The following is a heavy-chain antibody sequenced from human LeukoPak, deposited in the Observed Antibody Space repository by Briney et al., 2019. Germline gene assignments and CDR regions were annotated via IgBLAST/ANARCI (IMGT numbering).Heavy chain of an antibody. CDR3: ARHPYSGRPDY. V-gene: IGHV4-59*08. CDR1: GGSITSYC. CDR2: IYYSEST. J-gene: IGHJ4*02. Sequence: PSETLSLTCTVSGGSITSYCWSWIRQPPGKGLEWIGYIYYSESTNYNPSLKSRVTMSVDTSKNQFSLKLSSVTAADTAVYYCARHPYSGRPDYWGQGTLVTVSS. D-gene: IGHD1-26*01.